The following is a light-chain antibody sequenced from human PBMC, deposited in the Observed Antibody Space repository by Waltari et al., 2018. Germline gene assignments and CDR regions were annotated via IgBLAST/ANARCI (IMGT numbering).Light chain of an antibody. V-gene: IGLV1-44*01. CDR1: SANIGMTT. J-gene: IGLJ3*02. Sequence: QSVLTHRPCASAAPRRSVTSPCSGGSANIGMTTVTWYQQPPGTAPKLLIYANYHRPSGVPDRFSASKSDTSASLAISGLQSEDEADYFCATWDDSLNGRVCGGGTKLAVL. CDR3: ATWDDSLNGRV. CDR2: ANY.